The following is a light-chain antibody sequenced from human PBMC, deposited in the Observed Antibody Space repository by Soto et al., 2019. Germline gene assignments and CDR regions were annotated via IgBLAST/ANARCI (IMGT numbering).Light chain of an antibody. CDR3: SSYTRSSTWV. Sequence: QSVLTQPASVSGSPGQSITISCTGTSGDVGGYNYVSWYQQHPGKAPKVMIYDVSNRPSGVSNRFSGSKSGKTASLTISGLQAEDEADYYCSSYTRSSTWVFGGGTKLTVL. J-gene: IGLJ3*02. CDR2: DVS. V-gene: IGLV2-14*01. CDR1: SGDVGGYNY.